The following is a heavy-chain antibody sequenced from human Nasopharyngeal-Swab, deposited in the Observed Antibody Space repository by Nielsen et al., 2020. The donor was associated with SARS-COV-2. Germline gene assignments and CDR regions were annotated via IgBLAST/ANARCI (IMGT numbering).Heavy chain of an antibody. D-gene: IGHD6-13*01. CDR2: ISGSGGST. V-gene: IGHV3-23*01. J-gene: IGHJ4*02. CDR3: ARLGWIAAAGTGKSD. Sequence: GGSLRLSCAASGFTFSSYAMSWVRQAPGKGLEWVSAISGSGGSTYYADSVKGRFTISRDNSKNTLYLQMNSLRAEDTAVYYCARLGWIAAAGTGKSDWGQGTLVTVSS. CDR1: GFTFSSYA.